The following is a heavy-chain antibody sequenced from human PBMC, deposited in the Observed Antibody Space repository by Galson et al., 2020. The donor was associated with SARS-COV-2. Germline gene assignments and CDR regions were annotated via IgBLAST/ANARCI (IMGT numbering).Heavy chain of an antibody. D-gene: IGHD3-10*02. CDR2: INAGDGNT. V-gene: IGHV1-3*03. CDR1: GYTFTNYL. J-gene: IGHJ4*02. CDR3: TRGGDPLLFGDLPHFDY. Sequence: ASVKVSCKASGYTFTNYLMHWVRQAPGQRLEWMGWINAGDGNTQSSQEFQGRVTITRDTSASTVYMELSSLRSEDMAVYYCTRGGDPLLFGDLPHFDYWGQGTLVTVSS.